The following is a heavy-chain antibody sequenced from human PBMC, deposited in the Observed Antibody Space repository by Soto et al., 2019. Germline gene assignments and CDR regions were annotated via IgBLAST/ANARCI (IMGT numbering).Heavy chain of an antibody. J-gene: IGHJ4*02. D-gene: IGHD3-22*01. CDR1: GGSISSGGYY. CDR2: IYHSGST. CDR3: ARESIVSAYYYDSSGVDY. Sequence: SETLSLTCTVSGGSISSGGYYWSWIRQHPGKGLEWIGYIYHSGSTYYNPSLKSRVTISVDTSKNQFSLKLSSVTAADTAVYYCARESIVSAYYYDSSGVDYWGQGTLVTVSS. V-gene: IGHV4-31*03.